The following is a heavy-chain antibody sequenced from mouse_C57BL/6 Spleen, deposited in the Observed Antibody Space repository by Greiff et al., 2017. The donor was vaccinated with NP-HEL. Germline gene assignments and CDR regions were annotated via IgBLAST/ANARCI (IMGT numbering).Heavy chain of an antibody. CDR3: ARDQAGAQALDY. V-gene: IGHV5-4*01. Sequence: DVKLVESGGGLVKPGGSLKLSCAASGFTFSSYAMSWVRQTPEQRLEWVATISDGGSYTYYPDNVKGRFTISRDNAKNNLYLQMSHLKSEDTAMYYCARDQAGAQALDYWGQGTTLTVSS. CDR2: ISDGGSYT. J-gene: IGHJ2*01. CDR1: GFTFSSYA. D-gene: IGHD3-2*02.